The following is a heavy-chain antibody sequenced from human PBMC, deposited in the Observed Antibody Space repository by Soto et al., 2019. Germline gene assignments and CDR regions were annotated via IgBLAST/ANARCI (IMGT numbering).Heavy chain of an antibody. CDR2: IPSDGTNT. CDR1: GFTFSNYW. CDR3: ARDGGYGTPFDY. V-gene: IGHV3-74*01. J-gene: IGHJ4*02. D-gene: IGHD5-12*01. Sequence: GGSLRLSCAASGFTFSNYWIHWVRQVPGKGLMVVSRIPSDGTNTAYAASVKGRFTVSRDNAKNMVYLQMNSLKAEDTAVYYCARDGGYGTPFDYWGQGTLVTVS.